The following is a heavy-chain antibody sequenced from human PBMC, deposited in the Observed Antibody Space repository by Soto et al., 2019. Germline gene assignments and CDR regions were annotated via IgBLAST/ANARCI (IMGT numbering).Heavy chain of an antibody. D-gene: IGHD6-19*01. CDR1: GFTFSSYA. CDR3: AKELWPGSSGWDDAFDI. Sequence: PGGSLRLSCAASGFTFSSYAMSWVRQAPGKGLEWVSAISGSGGSTYYADYVKGRFTISRDNSKNTLYLQMNSLRAEDTSVYYCAKELWPGSSGWDDAFDIWGQGTMVTVSS. V-gene: IGHV3-23*01. CDR2: ISGSGGST. J-gene: IGHJ3*02.